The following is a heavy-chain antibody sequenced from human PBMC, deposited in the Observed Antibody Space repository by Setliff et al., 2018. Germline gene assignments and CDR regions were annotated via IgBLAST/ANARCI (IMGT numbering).Heavy chain of an antibody. D-gene: IGHD3-22*01. J-gene: IGHJ5*02. CDR3: ARAHTWSLPNANSGYPGWFDP. Sequence: SETLSLTCAVSGFSISSGYYWGWIRQPPGKGLEWIVNIHHSGKAYYNPSLKSRVTMSVDTSKNHVSLKLSSVTAADTAVYYCARAHTWSLPNANSGYPGWFDPWCQGTPVTVSS. CDR2: IHHSGKA. CDR1: GFSISSGYY. V-gene: IGHV4-38-2*01.